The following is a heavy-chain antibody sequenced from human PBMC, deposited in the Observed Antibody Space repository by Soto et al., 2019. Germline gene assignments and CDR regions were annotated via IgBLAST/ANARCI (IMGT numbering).Heavy chain of an antibody. V-gene: IGHV4-4*07. Sequence: SETLSLTCTVSGGSISSYYWSWIRQPAGKGLEWIGRIYTSGSTNYNPSLKSRVTMSVDTSKNQFSLKLSSVTAADTAVYYCARDLQQLVRVGYYYYGMDVWGQGTTVTVSS. CDR3: ARDLQQLVRVGYYYYGMDV. CDR2: IYTSGST. D-gene: IGHD6-13*01. CDR1: GGSISSYY. J-gene: IGHJ6*02.